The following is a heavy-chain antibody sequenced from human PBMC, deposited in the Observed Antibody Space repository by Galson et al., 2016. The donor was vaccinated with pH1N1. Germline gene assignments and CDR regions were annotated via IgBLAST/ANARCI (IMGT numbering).Heavy chain of an antibody. CDR2: ITPILDTT. CDR3: ARYGSGNQDRLDYNYGMDV. D-gene: IGHD3-10*01. V-gene: IGHV1-69*13. CDR1: GGTFSSYA. Sequence: SVKVSRKASGGTFSSYAISWVRQAPGQGLEWMGEITPILDTTNYAQRFQGRVTITADESTSTVYMELRSLRSGDTAVFYCARYGSGNQDRLDYNYGMDVWGQGTTVIVSS. J-gene: IGHJ6*02.